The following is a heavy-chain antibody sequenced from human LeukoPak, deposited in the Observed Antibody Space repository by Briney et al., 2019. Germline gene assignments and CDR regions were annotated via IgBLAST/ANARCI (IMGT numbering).Heavy chain of an antibody. D-gene: IGHD3-16*02. CDR3: AKDISRFGDYVWGSYRPPVY. CDR1: GFTFSSYA. V-gene: IGHV3-23*01. Sequence: GGSLRLSCAASGFTFSSYAMSWVRQAPGKGLEWVSAISGSGGGTYYADSVKGRFTISRDNSKNTLYLQMNSLRAEDTAVYYCAKDISRFGDYVWGSYRPPVYWGQGTLVTVSS. CDR2: ISGSGGGT. J-gene: IGHJ4*02.